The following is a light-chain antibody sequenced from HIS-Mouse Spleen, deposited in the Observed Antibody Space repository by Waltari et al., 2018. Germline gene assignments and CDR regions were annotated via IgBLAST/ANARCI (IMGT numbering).Light chain of an antibody. V-gene: IGLV3-25*03. Sequence: SYELTQPPSVSVSPGQTARITCSGDALPKQYAYWYQQKPGQAPVLVIYKASERPSGNPERFSGSSSGTTVTLTISGVQAEDEADYYCQSADSSGTYVVFGGGTKLTVL. CDR2: KAS. J-gene: IGLJ2*01. CDR1: ALPKQY. CDR3: QSADSSGTYVV.